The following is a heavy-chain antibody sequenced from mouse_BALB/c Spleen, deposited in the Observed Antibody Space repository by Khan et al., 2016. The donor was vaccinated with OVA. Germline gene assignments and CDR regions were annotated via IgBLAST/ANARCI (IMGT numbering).Heavy chain of an antibody. Sequence: QIQLVQSGPELKKPGETVKISCKASGYTFTDYSMHWVKQAPGKGLKWMGWINTETGEPTYADDFKGRFAFSVENSASAAYLHINNLKNEDTATYFCARRDYAYNWFAYWGQGTLVTVSA. J-gene: IGHJ3*01. CDR1: GYTFTDYS. CDR2: INTETGEP. D-gene: IGHD2-2*01. CDR3: ARRDYAYNWFAY. V-gene: IGHV9-2-1*01.